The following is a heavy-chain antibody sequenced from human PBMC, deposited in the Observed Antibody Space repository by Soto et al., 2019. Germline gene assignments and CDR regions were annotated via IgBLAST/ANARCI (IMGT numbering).Heavy chain of an antibody. J-gene: IGHJ4*02. Sequence: GGSLRLSCAASGFTFSSYAMSWVRQAPGRGLEWVSAISGSGGSTYYADSVKGRFTISRDNSKNTLYLQMNSLRAEDTAVYYCAKISKVVVAATLNNWGQGTLVTVSS. V-gene: IGHV3-23*01. CDR3: AKISKVVVAATLNN. CDR2: ISGSGGST. D-gene: IGHD2-15*01. CDR1: GFTFSSYA.